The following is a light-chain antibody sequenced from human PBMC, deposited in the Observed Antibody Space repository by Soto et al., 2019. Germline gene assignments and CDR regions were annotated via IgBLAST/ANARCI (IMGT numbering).Light chain of an antibody. Sequence: AIRMTQSPSSLSASTGDRVTITCRASQGISSYLAWYQQKPGNAPKLLIYAASTLQSGVPSRFSGSGSGTDFTLTISCLQSEDFATYYCQQYYSYPPWTFGQGTKVDIK. V-gene: IGKV1-8*01. J-gene: IGKJ1*01. CDR3: QQYYSYPPWT. CDR1: QGISSY. CDR2: AAS.